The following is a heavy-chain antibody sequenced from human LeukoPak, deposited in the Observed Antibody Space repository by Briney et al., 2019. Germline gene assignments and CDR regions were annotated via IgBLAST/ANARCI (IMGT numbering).Heavy chain of an antibody. V-gene: IGHV1-8*01. Sequence: GSVKLSCKASGYTFTSYDMNWVRQAPGQGLEWMGWMNPNSGNTGYAQKFQGRVTMTRNTSISTAYMELSSLRSEDTAVYYCASGGSGYDLDYWGQGTLVTVSS. D-gene: IGHD5-12*01. CDR1: GYTFTSYD. CDR2: MNPNSGNT. CDR3: ASGGSGYDLDY. J-gene: IGHJ4*02.